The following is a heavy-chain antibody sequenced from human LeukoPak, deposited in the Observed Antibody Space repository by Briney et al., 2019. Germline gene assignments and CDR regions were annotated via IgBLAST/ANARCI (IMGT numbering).Heavy chain of an antibody. V-gene: IGHV3-15*01. D-gene: IGHD3-10*01. Sequence: GGSLRLSCAASGFTFSSYSMNWVRQAPGKGLEWVGRIKSKTDGGTTDYAAPVKGRFTISRDDSKNTLYLQMNSLKTEDTAVYYCTSRFGELFLFDYWGQGTLVTVSS. CDR2: IKSKTDGGTT. CDR3: TSRFGELFLFDY. J-gene: IGHJ4*02. CDR1: GFTFSSYS.